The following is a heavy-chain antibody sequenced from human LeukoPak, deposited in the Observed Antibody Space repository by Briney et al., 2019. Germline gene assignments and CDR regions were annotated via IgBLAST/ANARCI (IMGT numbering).Heavy chain of an antibody. J-gene: IGHJ5*02. V-gene: IGHV4-31*03. D-gene: IGHD2-15*01. Sequence: SQTMSLTCTVSGDSISSGGYYLTWIRQHPGKGLEWIGYIYYSGSTSYNPSLKSRLTISVDTSKNQFSLKLTSVTAADTAVYYCARGGGCSGGTCYFNWFDPWGQGTLVTVSS. CDR2: IYYSGST. CDR3: ARGGGCSGGTCYFNWFDP. CDR1: GDSISSGGYY.